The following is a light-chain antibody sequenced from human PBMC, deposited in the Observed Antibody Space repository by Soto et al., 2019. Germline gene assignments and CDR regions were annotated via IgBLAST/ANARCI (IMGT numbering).Light chain of an antibody. Sequence: DIVMTQSPDSLALSLGGRATINCKSSQSILHSSNNKICLAWYQQKPGQPPKLLIYWASTRESGVPDRFSGSGSGTDFTLTISSLQAEDVAVYYCQQYYSTPITFGQGTRLEIK. CDR1: QSILHSSNNKIC. J-gene: IGKJ5*01. CDR2: WAS. CDR3: QQYYSTPIT. V-gene: IGKV4-1*01.